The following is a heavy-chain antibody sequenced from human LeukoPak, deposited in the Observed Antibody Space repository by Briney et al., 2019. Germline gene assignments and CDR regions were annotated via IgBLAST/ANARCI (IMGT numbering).Heavy chain of an antibody. CDR3: ATVTTGWYFDL. D-gene: IGHD4-17*01. J-gene: IGHJ2*01. V-gene: IGHV4-59*12. CDR1: GGSISSYY. Sequence: SETLSLTCTVSGGSISSYYWSWIRQPPGKGLEWIGYIYYSGSTNYNPSLKSRVTISVDTSKNQFSLKLSSVTAADTAVYYCATVTTGWYFDLWGRGTLVTVSS. CDR2: IYYSGST.